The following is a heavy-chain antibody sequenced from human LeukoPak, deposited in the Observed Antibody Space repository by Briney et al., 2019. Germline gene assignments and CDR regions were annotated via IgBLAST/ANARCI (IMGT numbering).Heavy chain of an antibody. Sequence: PSETLSLTCTVSGGSIRSYYWNWIRQPAGKGLEWIGRIYTTGITNYSPSLKSRVTMSVDTSKNDFSLKLSSVTAADTAVYYCARDRDWNYWFDAWGQGTLVTVST. J-gene: IGHJ5*02. V-gene: IGHV4-4*07. CDR3: ARDRDWNYWFDA. D-gene: IGHD1-7*01. CDR1: GGSIRSYY. CDR2: IYTTGIT.